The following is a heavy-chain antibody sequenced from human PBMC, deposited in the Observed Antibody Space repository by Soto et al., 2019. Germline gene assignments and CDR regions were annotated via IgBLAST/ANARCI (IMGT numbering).Heavy chain of an antibody. V-gene: IGHV3-23*01. CDR3: AKEVAVVAANPFDY. CDR2: ISGSGGNT. Sequence: GGSLRLSCAASGFTFISYAMSWARQAPGKGLEWVSGISGSGGNTYYADSVKGRFTISRDNSKNTLYLQMNSLGGEDTAVYYCAKEVAVVAANPFDYWGQGTPVTVSS. J-gene: IGHJ4*02. D-gene: IGHD2-15*01. CDR1: GFTFISYA.